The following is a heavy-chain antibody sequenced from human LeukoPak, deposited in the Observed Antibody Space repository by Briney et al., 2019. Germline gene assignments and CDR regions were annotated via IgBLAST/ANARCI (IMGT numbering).Heavy chain of an antibody. D-gene: IGHD5-12*01. CDR3: AKHIVTTTRGGFDY. J-gene: IGHJ4*02. CDR2: ISGSGDKT. Sequence: GGSLRLSCAASGFTFSSYAMTWVRQAPGKGLEWVSGISGSGDKTYYADSVKGRFTISRDNSKDTVYLQMNSLRAEDTAVYYCAKHIVTTTRGGFDYWGQGTLVTVSS. CDR1: GFTFSSYA. V-gene: IGHV3-23*01.